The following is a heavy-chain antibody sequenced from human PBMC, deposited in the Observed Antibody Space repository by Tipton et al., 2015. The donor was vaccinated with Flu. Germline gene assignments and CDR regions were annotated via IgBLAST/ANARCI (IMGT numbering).Heavy chain of an antibody. J-gene: IGHJ5*02. CDR3: ARADIGVVPAATVWFDP. CDR2: IYYSGST. CDR1: GGSVSSGSYY. Sequence: TLSLTCTVSGGSVSSGSYYWSWIRQPPGKGLEWIGYIYYSGSTNYNPSLKSRVTISVDTSKNQFSLKLSSVTAADTAVYYCARADIGVVPAATVWFDPWGQGTLVTVSS. V-gene: IGHV4-61*01. D-gene: IGHD2-2*01.